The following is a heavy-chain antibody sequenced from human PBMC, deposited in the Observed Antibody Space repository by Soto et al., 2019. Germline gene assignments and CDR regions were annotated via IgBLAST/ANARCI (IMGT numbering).Heavy chain of an antibody. CDR3: ARDKDRQQLGGNYYYIWDV. V-gene: IGHV1-69*12. CDR2: IMPIFATP. D-gene: IGHD3-3*02. J-gene: IGHJ6*02. Sequence: QVQLMQSGAEVKKPGSSVKVSCKASGGTFSTSAISWVRQAPGEGLEWVGGIMPIFATPDYAQKFQGRVTSSADESTATAYLELTSLTTDDTAVYYCARDKDRQQLGGNYYYIWDVWGQGTAITVSS. CDR1: GGTFSTSA.